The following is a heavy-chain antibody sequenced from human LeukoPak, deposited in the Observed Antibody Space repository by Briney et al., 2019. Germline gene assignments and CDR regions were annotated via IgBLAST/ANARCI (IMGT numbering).Heavy chain of an antibody. CDR2: MNPNSGNT. V-gene: IGHV1-8*01. Sequence: ASVKVSCKASGYTFTSYDINWVRRATGQGLEWMGWMNPNSGNTGYAQKFQGRVTMTRNTSISTAYMELSSLRSEDTAVYYCERAYDILTGYYTYWGRGTLVTVSS. J-gene: IGHJ1*01. CDR3: ERAYDILTGYYTY. D-gene: IGHD3-9*01. CDR1: GYTFTSYD.